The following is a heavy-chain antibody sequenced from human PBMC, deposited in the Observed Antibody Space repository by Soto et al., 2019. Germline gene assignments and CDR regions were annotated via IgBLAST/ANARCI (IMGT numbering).Heavy chain of an antibody. D-gene: IGHD2-21*01. Sequence: SEILSLTCTVSGGSISSGGYYWSWIRQHPGKGLEWIGYIYYSGSTYYNPSLKSRVTISVDTSKNQFSLKLSSVTAADTAVYYCARGDCGGDCYYYYYYMDVWGKGTTVTVSS. CDR2: IYYSGST. CDR1: GGSISSGGYY. CDR3: ARGDCGGDCYYYYYYMDV. J-gene: IGHJ6*03. V-gene: IGHV4-31*03.